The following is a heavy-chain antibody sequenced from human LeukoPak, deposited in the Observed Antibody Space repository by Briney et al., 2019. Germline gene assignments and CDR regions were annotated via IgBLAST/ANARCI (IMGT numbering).Heavy chain of an antibody. J-gene: IGHJ4*02. CDR3: AKGLGQWLVMFDS. Sequence: PGRSLRLSCAASGFIFNNYGMHWVRQAPGKGLEWVAVVSYDGSNKYYADSVKGRFTISRDNSKNTLYLQMNSLRAEDTAVYSCAKGLGQWLVMFDSWSQGTLVTVSS. CDR2: VSYDGSNK. V-gene: IGHV3-30*18. CDR1: GFIFNNYG. D-gene: IGHD6-19*01.